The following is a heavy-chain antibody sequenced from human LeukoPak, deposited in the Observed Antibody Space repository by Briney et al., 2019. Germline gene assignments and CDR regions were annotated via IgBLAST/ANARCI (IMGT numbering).Heavy chain of an antibody. CDR2: ISTAGDT. D-gene: IGHD5-24*01. CDR3: ARARDGAFDM. Sequence: GGSLRLSCAASGFSFSSYDMHWVRQPTGKGLEWVSVISTAGDTYYPGSVKGRFTISRENAKNSLYLQMNSLRAGDTAVYYCARARDGAFDMWGQGTMVTVSS. J-gene: IGHJ3*02. CDR1: GFSFSSYD. V-gene: IGHV3-13*04.